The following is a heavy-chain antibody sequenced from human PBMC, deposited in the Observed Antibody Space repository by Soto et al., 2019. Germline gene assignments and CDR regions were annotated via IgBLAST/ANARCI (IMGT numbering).Heavy chain of an antibody. J-gene: IGHJ4*02. CDR2: IYYSGST. Sequence: QLQLQESGPGLVKASETLSLTCTVSGGSISSSSYYWGWIRQPPGKGLEWIGSIYYSGSTNYNPSLKSRVTISVHTSKNQWSLKRSSVTAADTAVSYCARQGGGGRSFDYWGQGTLVTVSS. CDR1: GGSISSSSYY. V-gene: IGHV4-39*01. D-gene: IGHD2-15*01. CDR3: ARQGGGGRSFDY.